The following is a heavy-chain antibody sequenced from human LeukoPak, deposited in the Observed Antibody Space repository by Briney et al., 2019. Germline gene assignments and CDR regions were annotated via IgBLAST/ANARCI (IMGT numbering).Heavy chain of an antibody. J-gene: IGHJ4*02. V-gene: IGHV1-3*01. Sequence: GASVKVSCKASGYTFTSYAMHWVRQAPGQRLEWMGWINAGNGNTKYSQKFQGRVTITRDTSASTAYMELSSLRSEDTAVYYCARGPNLFYCSGGSCYSAHFYYWGQGTLVTVSS. CDR1: GYTFTSYA. D-gene: IGHD2-15*01. CDR3: ARGPNLFYCSGGSCYSAHFYY. CDR2: INAGNGNT.